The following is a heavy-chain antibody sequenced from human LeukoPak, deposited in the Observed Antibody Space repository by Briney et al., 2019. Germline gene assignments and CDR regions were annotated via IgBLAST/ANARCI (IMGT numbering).Heavy chain of an antibody. CDR3: VRTQPRSRLLDR. CDR1: GFAFSSYE. J-gene: IGHJ5*02. CDR2: LYSGGNT. V-gene: IGHV3-53*01. D-gene: IGHD1-26*01. Sequence: GGSLRLSCAASGFAFSSYEMNWVRQAPGKGLEWVSILYSGGNTYYTDSVKGRFTISRDTSKNTLYLQMNSLRADDTAVYYCVRTQPRSRLLDRWGQGTLVTVSS.